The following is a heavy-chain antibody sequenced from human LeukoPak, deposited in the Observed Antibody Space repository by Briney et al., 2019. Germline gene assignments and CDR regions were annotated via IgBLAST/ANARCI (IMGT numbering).Heavy chain of an antibody. CDR2: FSFNGEST. V-gene: IGHV3-23*01. Sequence: GGSLRLSCAASGFTFSSYAMTWVRQAPGKGLEWVSSFSFNGESTYYADSAKGRFTISRDNSKNTLYLQMNSLRAEDTAVYYCARGGYSNGRYYYMDVWGEGTTVTVSS. CDR3: ARGGYSNGRYYYMDV. D-gene: IGHD5-18*01. J-gene: IGHJ6*03. CDR1: GFTFSSYA.